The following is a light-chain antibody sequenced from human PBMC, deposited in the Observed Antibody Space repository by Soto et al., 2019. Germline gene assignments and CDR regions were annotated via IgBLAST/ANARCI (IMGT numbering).Light chain of an antibody. J-gene: IGKJ1*01. Sequence: DIQMTQSPSTLSASVGDRVTITCRASQGISKWLAWYQQKPGKAPKLLIYGASCLENGVLSRFSGSGSGTEFTLTISSLQPDDFATYFCQQYNSYDMWSFGQGTKVDLK. CDR3: QQYNSYDMWS. CDR1: QGISKW. CDR2: GAS. V-gene: IGKV1-5*01.